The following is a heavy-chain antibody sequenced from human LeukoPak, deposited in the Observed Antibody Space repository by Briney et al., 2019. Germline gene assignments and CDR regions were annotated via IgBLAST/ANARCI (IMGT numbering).Heavy chain of an antibody. CDR1: GGSISSSSYY. Sequence: PSETLSLTCTVTGGSISSSSYYWGWIRQPPGKGLEWIGSIYYSGSTYYNPSLKSRVTISVDTSKNQFSLKLSSVTAADTAVYYCARLTYYYDSSGYYYVNYFDYWGQGTLVTVSS. D-gene: IGHD3-22*01. CDR3: ARLTYYYDSSGYYYVNYFDY. V-gene: IGHV4-39*01. J-gene: IGHJ4*02. CDR2: IYYSGST.